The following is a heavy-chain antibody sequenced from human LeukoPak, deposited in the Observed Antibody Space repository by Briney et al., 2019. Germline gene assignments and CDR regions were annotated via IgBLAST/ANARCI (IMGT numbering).Heavy chain of an antibody. CDR3: AKDVRSYYDSSGTSYMDV. CDR2: ISWNRGSI. V-gene: IGHV3-9*01. Sequence: GGSLRLSCPASAFTFDDYATHWVRQAPGGGLEWVIGISWNRGSICYADSVKGRFTISRDNAKNSLYLQMNSLRAEDTALYYCAKDVRSYYDSSGTSYMDVWGKGTTVTVSS. D-gene: IGHD3-22*01. CDR1: AFTFDDYA. J-gene: IGHJ6*03.